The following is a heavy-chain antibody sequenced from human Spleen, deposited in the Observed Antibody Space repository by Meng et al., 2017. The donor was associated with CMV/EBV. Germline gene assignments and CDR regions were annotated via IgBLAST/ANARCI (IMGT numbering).Heavy chain of an antibody. CDR3: AKAINYHDTSFDH. CDR1: AFTFSDYY. CDR2: ISSSGGTK. V-gene: IGHV3-11*01. Sequence: GGSLRLSCAASAFTFSDYYVSWIRQAPGKGLEWVSYISSSGGTKYYGDSVKGRFTISRDNAKNSLYLQMNSLRAEDTAVYYCAKAINYHDTSFDHWGQGTLVTVSS. J-gene: IGHJ4*02. D-gene: IGHD3-22*01.